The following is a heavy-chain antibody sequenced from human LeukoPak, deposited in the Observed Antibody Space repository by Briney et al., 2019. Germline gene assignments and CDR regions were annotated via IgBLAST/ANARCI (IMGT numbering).Heavy chain of an antibody. Sequence: GGSLRLSCAASGFTFSSYAMHWVRQAPGKGLDWVAVISYDGSNKYYADSVKGRFTISRGNSKNTLYLQMNSLRAEDTAVYYCAKPKGYSSGWYPDYFDYWGQGTLVTVSS. J-gene: IGHJ4*02. CDR2: ISYDGSNK. CDR1: GFTFSSYA. V-gene: IGHV3-30-3*02. D-gene: IGHD6-19*01. CDR3: AKPKGYSSGWYPDYFDY.